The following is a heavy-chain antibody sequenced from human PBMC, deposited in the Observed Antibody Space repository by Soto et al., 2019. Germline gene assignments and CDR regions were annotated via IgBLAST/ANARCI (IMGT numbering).Heavy chain of an antibody. Sequence: PSETLSLTCAVSGGSISSGGYSWSWIRQPPGKGLEWIGYIYHSGSTYYNPSLKSRVTISVDTSKNQFSLKLSSVTAAVTAVYYCASTLAFYGDSDYWGQGTLVTVSS. V-gene: IGHV4-30-2*02. J-gene: IGHJ4*02. D-gene: IGHD4-17*01. CDR1: GGSISSGGYS. CDR3: ASTLAFYGDSDY. CDR2: IYHSGST.